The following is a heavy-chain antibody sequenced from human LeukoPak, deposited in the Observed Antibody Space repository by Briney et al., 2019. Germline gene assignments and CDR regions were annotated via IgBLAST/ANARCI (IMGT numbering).Heavy chain of an antibody. CDR2: INPSGGST. CDR1: GYTFTSYY. CDR3: ARGGPNYYDSSGYYLGY. Sequence: ASVKVSCKASGYTFTSYYMHWVRQAPGQGPEWMGIINPSGGSTSYAQKFQGRVTMTRDTSTSTVYMELSSLRSEDTAVYYCARGGPNYYDSSGYYLGYWGQGTLVTVSS. J-gene: IGHJ4*02. V-gene: IGHV1-46*01. D-gene: IGHD3-22*01.